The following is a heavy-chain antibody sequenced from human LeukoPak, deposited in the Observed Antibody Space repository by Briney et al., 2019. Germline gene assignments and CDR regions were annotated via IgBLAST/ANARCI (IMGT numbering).Heavy chain of an antibody. CDR2: ISGSGGST. Sequence: GGSLRLSCAASGFTFSSYAMSWVRQAPGKGLEWVSAISGSGGSTYYADSVKGRFTISRDNSKNTLYLQMNSLRAEDMAVYYCAKALFGVVIMPFYYWGQGTLVTVSS. V-gene: IGHV3-23*01. CDR1: GFTFSSYA. J-gene: IGHJ4*02. CDR3: AKALFGVVIMPFYY. D-gene: IGHD3-3*01.